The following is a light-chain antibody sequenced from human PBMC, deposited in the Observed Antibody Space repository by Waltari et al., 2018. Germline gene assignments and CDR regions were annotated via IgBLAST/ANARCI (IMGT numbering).Light chain of an antibody. CDR2: KAS. Sequence: DIQMTQSPSTLSASVGDRVTITCRASQSINTWLAWYQQKPGKVPKVLIYKASNLESGVPSKFSGRGSGTEFTLTISSLQPDDFAIYYCQQYHSLPFTFGPGTKVDVK. J-gene: IGKJ3*01. CDR3: QQYHSLPFT. V-gene: IGKV1-5*03. CDR1: QSINTW.